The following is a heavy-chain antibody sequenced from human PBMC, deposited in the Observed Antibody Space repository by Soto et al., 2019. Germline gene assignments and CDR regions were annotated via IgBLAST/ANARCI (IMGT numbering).Heavy chain of an antibody. CDR2: MYNTGST. CDR3: ARDLWGYCGTDCYPLDV. CDR1: GGSISGYY. Sequence: SETRSLTCTVSGGSISGYYWSWIRQPPGTGLEWIGYMYNTGSTVYNPSFKSRVTISVDTSKNQFSLKLNSVTAADTAVYYCARDLWGYCGTDCYPLDVWGQGTTVTVS. J-gene: IGHJ6*02. V-gene: IGHV4-59*01. D-gene: IGHD2-21*02.